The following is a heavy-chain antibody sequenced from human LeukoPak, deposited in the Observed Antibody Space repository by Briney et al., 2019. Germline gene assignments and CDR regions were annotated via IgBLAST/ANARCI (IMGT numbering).Heavy chain of an antibody. CDR1: GGSISSDNHY. V-gene: IGHV4-61*02. Sequence: SETLSLTCTVSGGSISSDNHYWIWIRQPAGKGLEWIGRLSTSGSPYYSPSLKSRVTMSVDTSKNQFSLRLSSVTAADTAMYYCARVRRGSGELFIDYWGQGTVVIVSS. CDR2: LSTSGSP. CDR3: ARVRRGSGELFIDY. J-gene: IGHJ4*02. D-gene: IGHD3-10*01.